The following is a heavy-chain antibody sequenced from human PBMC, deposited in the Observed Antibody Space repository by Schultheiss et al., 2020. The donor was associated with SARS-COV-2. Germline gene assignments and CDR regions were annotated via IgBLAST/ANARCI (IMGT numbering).Heavy chain of an antibody. CDR1: GGSFSGYY. CDR2: MHYTGST. Sequence: GSLRLSCAVYGGSFSGYYWSWIRQPPGKGLEWIGYMHYTGSTNYNPSLKSRVTISVDTSKNQFSLKLSSVTAADTAVYYCARLSGAKGPGGFFDIWGQGTMVTVSS. CDR3: ARLSGAKGPGGFFDI. V-gene: IGHV4-59*01. J-gene: IGHJ3*02. D-gene: IGHD4/OR15-4a*01.